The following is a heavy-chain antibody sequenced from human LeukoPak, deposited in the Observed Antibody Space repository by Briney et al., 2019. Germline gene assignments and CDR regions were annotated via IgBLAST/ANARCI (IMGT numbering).Heavy chain of an antibody. D-gene: IGHD5-18*01. Sequence: GGSLRLSCAASGFTVSSNYMSWVRQAPGKGLEWVSVIYSGGSTYYADSVKGRFTISRDNSKNTLYLQMNSLRAEDTAVYYCARDPTVGYSYGHLFDYWGQGTLVTVSS. V-gene: IGHV3-66*01. CDR1: GFTVSSNY. CDR2: IYSGGST. CDR3: ARDPTVGYSYGHLFDY. J-gene: IGHJ4*02.